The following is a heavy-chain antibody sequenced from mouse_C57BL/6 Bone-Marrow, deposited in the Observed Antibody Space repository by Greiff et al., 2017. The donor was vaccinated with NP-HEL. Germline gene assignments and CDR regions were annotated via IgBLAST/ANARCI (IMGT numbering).Heavy chain of an antibody. CDR2: ISSGGDYI. J-gene: IGHJ1*03. V-gene: IGHV5-9-1*02. D-gene: IGHD1-1*01. Sequence: EVQLVESGEGLVKPGGSLKLSCAASGFTFSSYAMSWVRQTPEKRLEWVAYISSGGDYIYYADPVKGRFTISRDNARNTLYLQMSSLKSEDTAMYYCTRAPPYYGSSYEYFDVWGTGTTVTVSS. CDR1: GFTFSSYA. CDR3: TRAPPYYGSSYEYFDV.